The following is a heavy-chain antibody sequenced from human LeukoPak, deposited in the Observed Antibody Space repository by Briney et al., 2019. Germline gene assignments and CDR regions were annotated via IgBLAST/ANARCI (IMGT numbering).Heavy chain of an antibody. J-gene: IGHJ4*02. CDR1: GFTFSSYA. CDR2: ISGSGGST. V-gene: IGHV3-23*01. Sequence: PGGSLRLSCAASGFTFSSYAMSWVRQAPGKGLEWVSAISGSGGSTYYADSVKGRFTISRDNSKNTLYLQMNCLRAEDTAVYYCAKDPPDEAAARGFFDDWGQGSLVTVSS. D-gene: IGHD6-13*01. CDR3: AKDPPDEAAARGFFDD.